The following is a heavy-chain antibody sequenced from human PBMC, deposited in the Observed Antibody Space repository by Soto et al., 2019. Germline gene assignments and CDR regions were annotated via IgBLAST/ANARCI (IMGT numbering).Heavy chain of an antibody. CDR1: GGSISSYY. CDR3: ARESYDYSELTKGGFDY. Sequence: PSETLSLTCTVSGGSISSYYWSWIRQPPGKGLEWIGYIYYSGSTNYNPSLKSRVTISVDTSKNQFSLKLSSVTAADTAVYYCARESYDYSELTKGGFDYWGQGTLVTVSS. CDR2: IYYSGST. J-gene: IGHJ4*02. D-gene: IGHD5-12*01. V-gene: IGHV4-59*01.